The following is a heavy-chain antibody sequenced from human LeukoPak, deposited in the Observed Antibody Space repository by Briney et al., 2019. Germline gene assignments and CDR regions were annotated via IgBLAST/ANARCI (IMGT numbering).Heavy chain of an antibody. V-gene: IGHV3-64D*06. J-gene: IGHJ3*02. D-gene: IGHD6-13*01. Sequence: QAGGSLRLSCSASGFTFSSYAMHWVRQAPGKGLEYVSAISSNGGSTYYADSVKGRFTISRDNSKNTLYLQMSSLRAEDTAVYYCVKDWGSSWAERVGFDIWGQGTMVTVSS. CDR3: VKDWGSSWAERVGFDI. CDR1: GFTFSSYA. CDR2: ISSNGGST.